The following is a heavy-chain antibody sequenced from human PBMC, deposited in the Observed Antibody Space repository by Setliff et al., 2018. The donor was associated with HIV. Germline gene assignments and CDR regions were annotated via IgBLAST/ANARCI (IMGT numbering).Heavy chain of an antibody. D-gene: IGHD2-15*01. V-gene: IGHV3-48*03. CDR3: AREGVYCPGGTCYVLAFDI. CDR1: GFTFSSYE. J-gene: IGHJ3*02. Sequence: PGGSLRLSCAASGFTFSSYEMNWVRQAPGKGLEWVSYISSSGSTIYYADSVKGRFTISRDNAKKTLDLQMNSLRAEDTAVYYCAREGVYCPGGTCYVLAFDIWGQGTKVTVSS. CDR2: ISSSGSTI.